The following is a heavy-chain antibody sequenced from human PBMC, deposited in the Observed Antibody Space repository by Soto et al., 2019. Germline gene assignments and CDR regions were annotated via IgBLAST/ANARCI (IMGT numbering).Heavy chain of an antibody. CDR3: ARWEQPIFEY. J-gene: IGHJ4*02. D-gene: IGHD1-1*01. Sequence: GGSLRLSCAASGFSVSAYTVHWVRQAPGKGLEWVAVISSDGNHKYYTDSVKGRFAISRDTSTNTVFLQMNSLGPEDTAVYYCARWEQPIFEYWGQGTLATV. V-gene: IGHV3-30*09. CDR1: GFSVSAYT. CDR2: ISSDGNHK.